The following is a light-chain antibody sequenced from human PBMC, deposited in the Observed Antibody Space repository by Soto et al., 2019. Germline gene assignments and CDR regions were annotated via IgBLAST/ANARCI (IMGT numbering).Light chain of an antibody. J-gene: IGLJ1*01. CDR3: AAWDDSLNGGV. CDR2: SNN. CDR1: SSKIGSNT. V-gene: IGLV1-44*01. Sequence: QSVLTQPPSASGTPGQRVTISCSGSSSKIGSNTVNWYQQLPGTAPKLLIYSNNQRPSGVPDRFSGSKSGTSASLATSGLQSEDEADYYGAAWDDSLNGGVFGTGTKVTVL.